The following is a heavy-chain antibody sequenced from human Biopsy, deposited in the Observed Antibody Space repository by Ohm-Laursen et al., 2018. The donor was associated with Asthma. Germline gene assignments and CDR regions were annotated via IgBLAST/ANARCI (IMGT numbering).Heavy chain of an antibody. CDR1: GFSLSTSGGG. CDR3: VHTLVGLKAFDF. Sequence: TQTLTLTCTFSGFSLSTSGGGVGWIRQPPGKPLEWLGNIYWDDDKRYSPSLQSRLTITRDTPKDQVVLTMTNMGPVDTGTYYCVHTLVGLKAFDFWGQGTLVTVSS. CDR2: IYWDDDK. V-gene: IGHV2-5*02. J-gene: IGHJ4*02. D-gene: IGHD1-26*01.